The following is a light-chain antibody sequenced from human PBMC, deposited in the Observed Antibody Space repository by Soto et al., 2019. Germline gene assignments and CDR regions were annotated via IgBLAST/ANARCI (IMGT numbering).Light chain of an antibody. CDR2: AAS. CDR3: HQNYNVPPWT. V-gene: IGKV1-39*01. CDR1: QSISNY. Sequence: DIQMTQSPSSLSASVGDRVTITCRASQSISNYLDWYQLKPGKAPKLLIYAASSLQSGVPSRFTGSGSGTDFTLTISNLQAADFATYYCHQNYNVPPWTFGQGTKVEIK. J-gene: IGKJ1*01.